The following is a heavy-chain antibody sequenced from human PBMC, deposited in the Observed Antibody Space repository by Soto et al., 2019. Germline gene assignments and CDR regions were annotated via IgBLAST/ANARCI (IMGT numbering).Heavy chain of an antibody. CDR2: XXXXXXX. V-gene: IGHV4-4*07. Sequence: SETLSLTCAVSGGSISSYYWSWIRQPAGKGLEWIGRXXXXXXXXXXXXLKSRVTMSVDTSKNQFSLKLSSATAADTAVYYCARDRGIYYYDSSGYYSFDYWGQGTLVTVSS. CDR1: GGSISSYY. CDR3: ARDRGIYYYDSSGYYSFDY. D-gene: IGHD3-22*01. J-gene: IGHJ4*02.